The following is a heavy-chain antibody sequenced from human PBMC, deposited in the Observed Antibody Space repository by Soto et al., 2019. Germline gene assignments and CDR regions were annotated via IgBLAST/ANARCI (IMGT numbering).Heavy chain of an antibody. D-gene: IGHD3-22*01. Sequence: ASVKVSCKASGYTFTSYGISWGRQAPGQGLEWMGWISAYNGNTNYAQKLQGRVTMTTDTSTSTAYMELRSLRSDDTAVYYCARVPYDSSGYYVDYWGQGTLVTVSS. CDR1: GYTFTSYG. CDR3: ARVPYDSSGYYVDY. J-gene: IGHJ4*02. CDR2: ISAYNGNT. V-gene: IGHV1-18*01.